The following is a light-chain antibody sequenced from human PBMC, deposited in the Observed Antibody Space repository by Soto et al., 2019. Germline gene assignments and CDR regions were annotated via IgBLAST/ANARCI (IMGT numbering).Light chain of an antibody. CDR1: QSVRTS. Sequence: EIVLTQSPATLSLSPGERATLSCRASQSVRTSLAWYQQKPDQAPRLLIYDASNRATGIPARFSGSGSGTDFTLTISRLEPEGCAVYYCQQRSDWPVTFGPGTTVDNK. V-gene: IGKV3-11*01. CDR2: DAS. CDR3: QQRSDWPVT. J-gene: IGKJ3*01.